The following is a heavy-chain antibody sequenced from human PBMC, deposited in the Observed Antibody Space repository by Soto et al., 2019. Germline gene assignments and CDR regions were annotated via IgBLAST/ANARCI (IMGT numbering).Heavy chain of an antibody. J-gene: IGHJ6*03. CDR3: ARVIGYCSGGSCYPYTYYYYMDV. CDR1: GFTVSSNY. D-gene: IGHD2-15*01. Sequence: GGSLRLSCAASGFTVSSNYMSWVRQAPGKGLEWVSVIYSGGSTYYADSVKGRFTISRHNSKNTLYLQMNSLRAEDTAVYYCARVIGYCSGGSCYPYTYYYYMDVWGKGTTVTVSS. V-gene: IGHV3-53*04. CDR2: IYSGGST.